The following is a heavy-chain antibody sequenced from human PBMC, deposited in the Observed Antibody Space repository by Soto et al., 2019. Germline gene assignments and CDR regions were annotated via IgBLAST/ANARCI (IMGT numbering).Heavy chain of an antibody. D-gene: IGHD3-3*01. V-gene: IGHV1-3*01. J-gene: IGHJ6*03. CDR2: INAGNGNT. CDR1: GYTFTSYA. Sequence: QVPLVQSGAEVKKPGASVKVSCKASGYTFTSYAMHWVRQAPGQRLEWMGWINAGNGNTKYSQKFQGRVTITRDTSASTADMELSSLRSEDTAVYYCARGPEGVTIFGVPIGHYYYYMDVWGKGTTVTVSS. CDR3: ARGPEGVTIFGVPIGHYYYYMDV.